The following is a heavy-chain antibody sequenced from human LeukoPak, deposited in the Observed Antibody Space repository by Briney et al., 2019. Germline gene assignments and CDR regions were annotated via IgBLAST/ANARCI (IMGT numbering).Heavy chain of an antibody. CDR2: IYYSGST. J-gene: IGHJ4*02. V-gene: IGHV4-39*07. Sequence: SETLSLTCTVSGGSISSSSYYWGWIRQPPGKGLEWIGSIYYSGSTYYNPSLKSRVTISVDTSKNQFSLKLSSVTAADTAVYYCARVIIVVVTAIPTFDYWGQGTLVTVSS. D-gene: IGHD2-21*02. CDR3: ARVIIVVVTAIPTFDY. CDR1: GGSISSSSYY.